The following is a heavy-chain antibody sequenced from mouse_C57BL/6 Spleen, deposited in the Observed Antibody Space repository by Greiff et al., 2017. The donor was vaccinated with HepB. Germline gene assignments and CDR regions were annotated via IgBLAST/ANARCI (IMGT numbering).Heavy chain of an antibody. V-gene: IGHV1-81*01. D-gene: IGHD1-1*01. CDR2: IYPRSGNT. CDR1: GYTFTSYG. Sequence: VHLVESGAELARPGASVKLSCKASGYTFTSYGISWVKQRTGQGLEWIGEIYPRSGNTYYNEKFKGKATLTADKSSSTAYMELRSLTSEDSAVYFCARNYYGSSYEGWFAYWGQGTLVTVSA. J-gene: IGHJ3*01. CDR3: ARNYYGSSYEGWFAY.